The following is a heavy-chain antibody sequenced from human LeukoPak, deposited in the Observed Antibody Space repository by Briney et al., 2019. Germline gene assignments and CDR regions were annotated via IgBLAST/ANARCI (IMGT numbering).Heavy chain of an antibody. V-gene: IGHV1-2*02. CDR2: INPNSGDP. CDR3: ARGGDGNRRDFDY. D-gene: IGHD5-24*01. J-gene: IGHJ4*02. CDR1: GYTFTSYY. Sequence: GASVKVSCKASGYTFTSYYMHWVRQAPGQGLQWMGWINPNSGDPNYAQTFQGRVTMTRDTSISTAYMQLNSLRSDDTAVYYCARGGDGNRRDFDYWGQGTLVTVSS.